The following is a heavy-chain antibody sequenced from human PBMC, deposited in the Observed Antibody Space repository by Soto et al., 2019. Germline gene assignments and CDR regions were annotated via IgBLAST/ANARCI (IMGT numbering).Heavy chain of an antibody. V-gene: IGHV4-30-4*01. CDR3: AREVRDYYVSGDRVD. D-gene: IGHD3-10*01. Sequence: QVQLQESGPGLVKPSQTLSLTCIVSDGSISGSDFYWSWIRQPPGKGLEWIGYIHDSGSTSFHPSLKSRVSMSVDTSKNQFSLKLGSVTAADTAVYYCAREVRDYYVSGDRVDWGQGTLVTVSS. CDR1: DGSISGSDFY. CDR2: IHDSGST. J-gene: IGHJ4*02.